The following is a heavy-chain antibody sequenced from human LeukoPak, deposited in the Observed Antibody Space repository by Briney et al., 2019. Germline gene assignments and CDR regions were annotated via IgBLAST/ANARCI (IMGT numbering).Heavy chain of an antibody. D-gene: IGHD3-9*01. CDR3: ARSVRYFDRFGY. CDR1: GGTFSSYA. Sequence: SVKVSCKASGGTFSSYAISWVRQAPGQGLEWMGGIIPIFGTANYAQKFQGRVTITADESTSTAYMELSSLRSEDTAVYYCARSVRYFDRFGYWGQGTLVTVSS. CDR2: IIPIFGTA. V-gene: IGHV1-69*13. J-gene: IGHJ4*02.